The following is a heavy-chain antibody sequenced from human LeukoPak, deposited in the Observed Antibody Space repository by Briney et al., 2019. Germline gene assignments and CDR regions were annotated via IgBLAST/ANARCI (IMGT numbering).Heavy chain of an antibody. V-gene: IGHV4-61*02. Sequence: PSETLSLTCTVSGGSISSGSYYWSWIRQPAVNGLEWIGRIYTSGSTHYNPSLKSRFTLTVDTYKHHFSLKLSSVTAADTAVYYCARGPYDFWRGYYRPFDYWGQGTLVTVSS. CDR3: ARGPYDFWRGYYRPFDY. J-gene: IGHJ4*02. CDR1: GGSISSGSYY. D-gene: IGHD3-3*01. CDR2: IYTSGST.